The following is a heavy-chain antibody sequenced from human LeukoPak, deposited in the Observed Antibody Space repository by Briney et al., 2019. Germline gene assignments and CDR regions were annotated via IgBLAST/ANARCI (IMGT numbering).Heavy chain of an antibody. CDR2: IHHSGST. CDR1: GYSISSGYY. J-gene: IGHJ4*02. Sequence: SETLSLTCAVSGYSISSGYYWGWIRQPPGKGLEWIGSIHHSGSTYYNPSPKSRVTISVDTSKNQFSLKLSSATAADTAVYYCARGEGGNVRYFDYWGQGTLVTVSS. D-gene: IGHD4-23*01. V-gene: IGHV4-38-2*01. CDR3: ARGEGGNVRYFDY.